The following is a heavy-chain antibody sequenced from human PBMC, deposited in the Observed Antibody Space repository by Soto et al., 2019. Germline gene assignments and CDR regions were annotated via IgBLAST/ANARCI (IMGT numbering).Heavy chain of an antibody. V-gene: IGHV1-2*02. CDR1: GYTFTGYY. CDR3: ARVLGQGFGVVISPHHAFDI. CDR2: INPNSGDT. D-gene: IGHD3-3*01. J-gene: IGHJ3*02. Sequence: ASVKVSCKASGYTFTGYYVHWVRQAPGQGLEWMGWINPNSGDTKYSQKFQGRVTITRDTSASTAYMELSRLRSEDTAVYYCARVLGQGFGVVISPHHAFDIWGQGTMLTVSS.